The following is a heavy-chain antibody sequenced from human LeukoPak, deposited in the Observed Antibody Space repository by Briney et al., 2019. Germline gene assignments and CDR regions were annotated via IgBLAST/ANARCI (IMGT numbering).Heavy chain of an antibody. J-gene: IGHJ4*02. CDR2: TRNKANSYTT. CDR3: ARDLGDGYNWNY. V-gene: IGHV3-72*01. D-gene: IGHD5-24*01. Sequence: GGSLRLSCAASGFTFSDHYMDWVRQAPGKGLEWVGRTRNKANSYTTEYAASVKGRFTISRDDSKNSLYLQMNSLKTEDTAVYYCARDLGDGYNWNYWGQGTLVTVSS. CDR1: GFTFSDHY.